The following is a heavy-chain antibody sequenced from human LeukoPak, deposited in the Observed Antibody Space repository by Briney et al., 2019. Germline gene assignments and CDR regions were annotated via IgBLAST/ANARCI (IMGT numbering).Heavy chain of an antibody. J-gene: IGHJ5*02. CDR3: ARDRSAWIDP. CDR2: IYTSGST. CDR1: GGSISSYY. V-gene: IGHV4-4*07. Sequence: SETLSLTCTVSGGSISSYYWSWLRQPAGQGLEWIGRIYTSGSTNYNPSLMSRVTMSVDKSKNKSSFTLSSVTAADTAVYYCARDRSAWIDPWGQGTLVTVSS. D-gene: IGHD3-3*01.